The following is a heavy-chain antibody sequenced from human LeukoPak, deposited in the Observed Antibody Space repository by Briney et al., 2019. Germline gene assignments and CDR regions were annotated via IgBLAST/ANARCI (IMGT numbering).Heavy chain of an antibody. Sequence: EASVKVSCKASGGTFSSYTISWVRQAPGQGLEWMGRIIPILGIANYAQKFQGRVTITADKSTSTAYMELSSLRSEDTAVYYCARGRGCSGGSCYEYSYYYYGMDVWGQGTTVTVSS. CDR2: IIPILGIA. CDR3: ARGRGCSGGSCYEYSYYYYGMDV. V-gene: IGHV1-69*02. D-gene: IGHD2-15*01. CDR1: GGTFSSYT. J-gene: IGHJ6*02.